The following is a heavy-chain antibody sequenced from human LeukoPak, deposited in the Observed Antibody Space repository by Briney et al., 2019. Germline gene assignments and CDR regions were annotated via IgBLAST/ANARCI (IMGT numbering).Heavy chain of an antibody. V-gene: IGHV3-30*18. CDR1: GFTFSNYG. J-gene: IGHJ6*02. CDR3: AKVVGSYYYGMDV. Sequence: GRSLRLSCAAPGFTFSNYGMHWVRQAPGKGLEWVAVISYDGSNKYYADSVKGRFTISRDNSKTTLYVQMDSLRAEDTAVYYCAKVVGSYYYGMDVWGQGTTVTVSS. CDR2: ISYDGSNK. D-gene: IGHD1-26*01.